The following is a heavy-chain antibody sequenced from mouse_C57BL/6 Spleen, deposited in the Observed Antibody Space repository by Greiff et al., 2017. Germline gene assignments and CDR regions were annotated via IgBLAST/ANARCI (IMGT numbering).Heavy chain of an antibody. Sequence: VQLQQSGAELVKPGASVKISCKASGYAFSSYWMNWVKQRPGKGLEWIGQIYPGDGDTNYNGKFKGKATLTADKSSSTAYMQLSSLTSEDSAVYFCARSDDYDVGYFDVWGTGTTVTVSS. CDR1: GYAFSSYW. CDR3: ARSDDYDVGYFDV. CDR2: IYPGDGDT. V-gene: IGHV1-80*01. J-gene: IGHJ1*03. D-gene: IGHD2-4*01.